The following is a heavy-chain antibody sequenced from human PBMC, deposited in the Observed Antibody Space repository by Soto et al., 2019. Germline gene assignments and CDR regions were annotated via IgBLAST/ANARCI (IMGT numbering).Heavy chain of an antibody. V-gene: IGHV3-43*01. CDR1: GFTFHDYG. Sequence: EVQLVESGGVVVQPGSSLSLSCAASGFTFHDYGIHWDRQAPGKGLEWVSLINWDGGITYYAASVKGRFTISRDNSNDSLYLQLAPLSTEPTAFYCRAKGRRATYGRNSHYFDYWGWGTLVTVS. CDR3: AKGRRATYGRNSHYFDY. J-gene: IGHJ4*02. CDR2: INWDGGIT. D-gene: IGHD4-17*01.